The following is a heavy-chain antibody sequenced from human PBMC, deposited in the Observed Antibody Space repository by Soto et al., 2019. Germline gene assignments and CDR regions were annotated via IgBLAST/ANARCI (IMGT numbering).Heavy chain of an antibody. D-gene: IGHD3-3*01. CDR2: IYYSGST. V-gene: IGHV4-39*01. CDR1: GGSISSSSYY. J-gene: IGHJ6*03. CDR3: ARRKEGLFGYYYYYMDV. Sequence: SETLSLTCTVSGGSISSSSYYWGWIRQPPGKGLEWIGSIYYSGSTYYNPSLKSRVTISVDTSKNQFSLKLGSVTAADTAVYYCARRKEGLFGYYYYYMDVWGKGTTVTVSS.